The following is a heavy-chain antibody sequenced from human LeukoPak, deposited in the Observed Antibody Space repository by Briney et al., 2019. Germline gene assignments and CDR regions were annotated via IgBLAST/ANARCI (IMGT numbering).Heavy chain of an antibody. Sequence: SETLSLTCTVSGFSISSGYYWGWIRQPPGKGLEWIGSFSCSGSTYYNPSLKSRVTISVDTSKSQFSLYMDSVTAADTAVYYCARDWNRYAYWGQGTLVTVSS. V-gene: IGHV4-38-2*02. CDR1: GFSISSGYY. CDR3: ARDWNRYAY. CDR2: FSCSGST. D-gene: IGHD1-1*01. J-gene: IGHJ4*02.